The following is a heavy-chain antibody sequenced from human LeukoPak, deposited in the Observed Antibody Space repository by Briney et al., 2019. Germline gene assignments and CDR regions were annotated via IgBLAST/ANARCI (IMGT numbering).Heavy chain of an antibody. Sequence: RASVKVSCKASGYSFTDYYIHWLRQAPRQGLEWMGCINPNSGGTDYAQNFQGRVTVTRDTSISTAYMELSRLRSDDTAVYYCARGPSHGAFDIWGQGTMFTVSS. V-gene: IGHV1-2*02. CDR1: GYSFTDYY. CDR2: INPNSGGT. J-gene: IGHJ3*02. CDR3: ARGPSHGAFDI.